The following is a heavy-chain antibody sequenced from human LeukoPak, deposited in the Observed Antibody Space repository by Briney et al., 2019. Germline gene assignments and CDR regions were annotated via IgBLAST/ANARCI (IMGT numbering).Heavy chain of an antibody. V-gene: IGHV3-7*01. CDR3: AREGPYYDILTGYRSRYYYYGMDV. D-gene: IGHD3-9*01. Sequence: GGSLRLSCAASGFTLSSYWMSWVRQAPGKGLEWVANIKQDGREKYYVDSVKGRFTISRDNAKNSLYLQMNSLRAEDTAVYYCAREGPYYDILTGYRSRYYYYGMDVWGQGTTVTVSS. CDR2: IKQDGREK. J-gene: IGHJ6*02. CDR1: GFTLSSYW.